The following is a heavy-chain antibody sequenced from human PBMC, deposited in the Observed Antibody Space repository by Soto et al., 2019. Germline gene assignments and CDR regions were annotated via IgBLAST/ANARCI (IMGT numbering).Heavy chain of an antibody. Sequence: PGGSLRLSCVASGFTFTSYAMTWVRQAPREGLEWVSAISDGGGSTYYGDSVKGRFTISRDDSKNTLYLQMSRLRAEDTAVYYCAKGHSSGWLNAFDSWGQGTVVTVSS. CDR2: ISDGGGST. J-gene: IGHJ3*02. D-gene: IGHD6-19*01. V-gene: IGHV3-23*01. CDR1: GFTFTSYA. CDR3: AKGHSSGWLNAFDS.